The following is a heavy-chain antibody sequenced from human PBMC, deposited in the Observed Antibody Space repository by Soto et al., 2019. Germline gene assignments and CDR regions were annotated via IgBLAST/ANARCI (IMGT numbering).Heavy chain of an antibody. V-gene: IGHV3-23*01. CDR3: AKDFVPLTTVTSI. J-gene: IGHJ4*02. D-gene: IGHD4-17*01. Sequence: GGSLRLSCAASGFTISSYAMSWVRQAPGKGLEWVSAISGSGGSTYYADSVKGRFTISRDNSKNTLYLQMNSLRAEDTAVYYCAKDFVPLTTVTSIWGQGTLVTVSS. CDR1: GFTISSYA. CDR2: ISGSGGST.